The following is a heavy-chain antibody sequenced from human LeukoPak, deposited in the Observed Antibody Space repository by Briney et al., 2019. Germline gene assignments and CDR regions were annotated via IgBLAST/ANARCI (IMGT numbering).Heavy chain of an antibody. CDR2: INPNSGGT. D-gene: IGHD4-17*01. J-gene: IGHJ4*02. Sequence: ASVKVSCKASGYTFTGYYMHWARQAPGQGLEWMGWINPNSGGTNYAQKFQGRVTMTRDTSISTAYMELSRLRSDDTAVYYCARGPLMTTVTTFTYWGQGTLVTVSS. CDR1: GYTFTGYY. V-gene: IGHV1-2*02. CDR3: ARGPLMTTVTTFTY.